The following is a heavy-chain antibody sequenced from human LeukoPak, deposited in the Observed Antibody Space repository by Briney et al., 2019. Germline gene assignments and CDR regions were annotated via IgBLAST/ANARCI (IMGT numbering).Heavy chain of an antibody. CDR3: AKGFMGPLGYYYMDV. CDR2: IWYGGSNK. CDR1: GFTFSSYG. J-gene: IGHJ6*03. Sequence: GSLTLSCAASGFTFSSYGMHWVRQAPGKGLEWVAVIWYGGSNKYYADSVKGRFTISRDNSKNTLYLQMNSLRAEDTAVYYCAKGFMGPLGYYYMDVWGKGTTVTVSS. D-gene: IGHD3-16*01. V-gene: IGHV3-30*02.